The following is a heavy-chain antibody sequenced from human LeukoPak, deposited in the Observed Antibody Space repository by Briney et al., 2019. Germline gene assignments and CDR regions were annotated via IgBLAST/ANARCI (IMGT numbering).Heavy chain of an antibody. Sequence: SETLSLTCAVYGGSFSGYYWSWIRQPPGKGLEWIGEINHSGSTNYNPSLKNRVTISVDTSKNQFSLKLSSVTAADTAVYYCARVDTIAAAGTWGQGTLVTVSS. J-gene: IGHJ4*02. CDR3: ARVDTIAAAGT. D-gene: IGHD6-13*01. V-gene: IGHV4-34*01. CDR1: GGSFSGYY. CDR2: INHSGST.